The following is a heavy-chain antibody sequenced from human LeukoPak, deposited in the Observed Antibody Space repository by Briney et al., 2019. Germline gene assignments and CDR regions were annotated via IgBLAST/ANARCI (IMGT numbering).Heavy chain of an antibody. J-gene: IGHJ5*02. CDR3: ARRTRRYYGSGSYYNALVFDP. D-gene: IGHD3-10*01. CDR2: INHSGST. CDR1: GGSSSGYY. Sequence: SETLSLTCAVYGGSSSGYYWSWIRQPPGKGLEWIGEINHSGSTNYNPSLKSRVTISVDTSKNQFSLKLSSVTAADTPVYYCARRTRRYYGSGSYYNALVFDPWGQGTLVTVSS. V-gene: IGHV4-34*01.